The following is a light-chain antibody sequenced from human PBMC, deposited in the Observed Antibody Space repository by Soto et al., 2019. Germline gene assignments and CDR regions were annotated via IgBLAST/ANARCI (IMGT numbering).Light chain of an antibody. CDR2: WAS. J-gene: IGKJ1*01. V-gene: IGKV4-1*01. CDR1: QSILYSSNNKNY. CDR3: QQYYDAPQT. Sequence: DIMMTQSPDSLAVSLGERATINCKSSQSILYSSNNKNYLAWYQQKPGQPPKLLIYWASTRESGVPDRFSGSGSGTDFTLTIISLQAGDVAVYYCQQYYDAPQTFGQGTKVEIK.